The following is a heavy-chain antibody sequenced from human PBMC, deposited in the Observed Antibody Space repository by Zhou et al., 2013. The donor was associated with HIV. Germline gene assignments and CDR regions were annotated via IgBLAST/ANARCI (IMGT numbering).Heavy chain of an antibody. J-gene: IGHJ4*02. D-gene: IGHD3-22*01. Sequence: QVRLVQSGAEVKKPGSSVKVSCKASGGPFSTYAISWVRQAPGQGLEWMGGIIPFFGTANYAQKFQGRVAITAAESTSTAYMELSSLRSEDTAVYYCARCYYDNSGCDYWGQGTLVTVSS. CDR1: GGPFSTYA. V-gene: IGHV1-69*12. CDR3: ARCYYDNSGCDY. CDR2: IIPFFGTA.